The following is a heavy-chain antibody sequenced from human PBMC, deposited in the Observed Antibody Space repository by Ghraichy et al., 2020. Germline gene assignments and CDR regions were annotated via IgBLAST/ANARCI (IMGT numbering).Heavy chain of an antibody. Sequence: SETLSLTCAVYGGSFSGYYWSWIRQPPGKGLEWIGEINHSGSTNYNPSLKSRVTISVDTSKNQFSLKLSSVTAADTAVYYCARGRGERPAYGSGSLYYYYYYMDVWGKGTTVTVSS. CDR2: INHSGST. D-gene: IGHD3-10*01. J-gene: IGHJ6*03. V-gene: IGHV4-34*01. CDR1: GGSFSGYY. CDR3: ARGRGERPAYGSGSLYYYYYYMDV.